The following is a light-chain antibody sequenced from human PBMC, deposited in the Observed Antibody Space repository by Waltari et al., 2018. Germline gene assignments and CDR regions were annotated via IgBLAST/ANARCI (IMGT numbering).Light chain of an antibody. CDR3: SSQSSNDVVL. Sequence: QSALTQPASVSGSPGQSGTIFCAGTSNDVGCYNSVSWYQEHPGQAPRVIIYDVSDRPSGVSDRFSGSKSGNTASLTISGLQAEDEADYYCSSQSSNDVVLFGGGTKLTVL. CDR2: DVS. CDR1: SNDVGCYNS. J-gene: IGLJ2*01. V-gene: IGLV2-14*01.